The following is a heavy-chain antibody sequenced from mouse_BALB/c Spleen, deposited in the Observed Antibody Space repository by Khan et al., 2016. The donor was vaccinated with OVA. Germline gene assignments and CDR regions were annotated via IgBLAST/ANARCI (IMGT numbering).Heavy chain of an antibody. CDR2: IRYDGDS. CDR1: GYSITSGYF. Sequence: EVQLQESGPGLVKPSQSLSLTCSVTGYSITSGYFWNWIRQFPGNNLEWLGYIRYDGDSNYNPSLKNRISITRDTSKNQFFLQLNTVPPEDTATYYGARGVNSGRAWFAYWGQGTLVTVSA. V-gene: IGHV3-6*02. CDR3: ARGVNSGRAWFAY. J-gene: IGHJ3*01. D-gene: IGHD3-1*01.